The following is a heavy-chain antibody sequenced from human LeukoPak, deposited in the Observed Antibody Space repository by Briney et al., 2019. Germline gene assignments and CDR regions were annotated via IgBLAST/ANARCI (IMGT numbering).Heavy chain of an antibody. V-gene: IGHV4-4*02. J-gene: IGHJ6*02. D-gene: IGHD6-6*01. Sequence: SETLSLTCTVSGDSINSLDLWSWVRQPPGKGLEWIGEMYLSGTTHSNPSVKSRVTISIDKSKNQFFLNLSSVTAADTAVYYCAILKAARPDYYGMDVWGQGTTVTVSS. CDR2: MYLSGTT. CDR1: GDSINSLDL. CDR3: AILKAARPDYYGMDV.